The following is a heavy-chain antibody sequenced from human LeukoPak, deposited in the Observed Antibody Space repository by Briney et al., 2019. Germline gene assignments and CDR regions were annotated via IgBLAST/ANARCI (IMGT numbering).Heavy chain of an antibody. CDR2: IIPIFGTV. CDR1: GGTFSSYA. D-gene: IGHD3-22*01. CDR3: ARGRHYYDSSGYGYFDY. V-gene: IGHV1-69*06. Sequence: ASVKVSCKASGGTFSSYAISWVRQAPGQGLEWMGGIIPIFGTVNYAQKFQGRVTITADKSTSTAYMELSSLRSEDTAVYYCARGRHYYDSSGYGYFDYWGQGTLVTVSS. J-gene: IGHJ4*02.